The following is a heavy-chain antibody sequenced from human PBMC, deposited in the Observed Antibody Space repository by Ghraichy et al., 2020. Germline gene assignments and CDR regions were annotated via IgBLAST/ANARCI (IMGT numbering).Heavy chain of an antibody. J-gene: IGHJ4*02. CDR2: VYHSGST. Sequence: SETLSLTCTVSGGSFSSYYWSWIRQPPGKGLEWIGYVYHSGSTYYNPSLESRVTISVDTSNNQISLKLSSVTAADTAVYFCARSRGSYDSGTWQVFDYWGQGTLVTVSS. D-gene: IGHD3-10*01. CDR1: GGSFSSYY. V-gene: IGHV4-59*08. CDR3: ARSRGSYDSGTWQVFDY.